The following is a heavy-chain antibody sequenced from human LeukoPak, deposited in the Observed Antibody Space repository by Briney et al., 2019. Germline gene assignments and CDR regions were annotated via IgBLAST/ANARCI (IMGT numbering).Heavy chain of an antibody. Sequence: GSLRLSCAASGFTFSSNYMSWFRQAPGKGLEWASVIYSDGSTYYADSAKGRFTIYRHNSKNTLYLLMNSLRAEDTAVYFCAKVYGYSSGWFDYWGQGTLVTVSS. J-gene: IGHJ4*02. V-gene: IGHV3-53*04. D-gene: IGHD6-19*01. CDR3: AKVYGYSSGWFDY. CDR2: IYSDGST. CDR1: GFTFSSNY.